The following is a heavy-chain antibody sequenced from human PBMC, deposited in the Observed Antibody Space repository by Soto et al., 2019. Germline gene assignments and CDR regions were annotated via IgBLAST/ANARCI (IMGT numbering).Heavy chain of an antibody. V-gene: IGHV1-69*13. J-gene: IGHJ6*02. CDR3: ARDRHIAAAGTLVYYYSGMDV. D-gene: IGHD6-13*01. CDR2: IIPIFGTA. CDR1: GGTFSSYA. Sequence: SVKVSCKASGGTFSSYAICWVRQAPGQGLEWMGGIIPIFGTANYAQKFQGRVTITADESTSTAYMELSSLRSEDTAVYYCARDRHIAAAGTLVYYYSGMDVWGQGTTVTVSS.